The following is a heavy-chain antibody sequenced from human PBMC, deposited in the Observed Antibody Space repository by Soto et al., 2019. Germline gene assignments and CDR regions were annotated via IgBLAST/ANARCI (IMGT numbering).Heavy chain of an antibody. D-gene: IGHD6-19*01. CDR2: IDYSGST. CDR1: GGSISSYY. Sequence: QVQLQESGPGLVKPSETLSLTCTVSGGSISSYYWSWIRQPPGKGLEWIGYIDYSGSTNYNPSLKSRVTLSVDTSKNQFSLKLSSVTAADTAVYYCARDLKGSGWYYWGQGTLVTVSS. V-gene: IGHV4-59*01. J-gene: IGHJ4*02. CDR3: ARDLKGSGWYY.